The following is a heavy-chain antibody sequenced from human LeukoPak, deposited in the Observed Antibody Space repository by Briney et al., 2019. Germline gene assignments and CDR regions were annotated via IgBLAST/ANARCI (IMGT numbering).Heavy chain of an antibody. V-gene: IGHV3-21*01. D-gene: IGHD1-26*01. Sequence: GGSLRLSCAASGFTFSSYSMNWVRQAPGKGLEWVSSISSSSSYIYYADSVKGRFTISRDNAKNSLYLQMNSLRAEDTAVYYCARGENLREFDYWGQGTLVTVSS. CDR2: ISSSSSYI. J-gene: IGHJ4*02. CDR1: GFTFSSYS. CDR3: ARGENLREFDY.